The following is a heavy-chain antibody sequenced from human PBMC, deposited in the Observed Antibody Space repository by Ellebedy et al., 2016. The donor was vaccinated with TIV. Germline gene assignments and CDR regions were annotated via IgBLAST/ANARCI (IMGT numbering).Heavy chain of an antibody. CDR1: GYTFTDYA. J-gene: IGHJ4*02. V-gene: IGHV1-3*01. CDR2: INGYKDDT. CDR3: ARCRPRRPQSFYFDY. Sequence: AASVKVSCKASGYTFTDYAIHWVRQAPGQRLEWMGFINGYKDDTKYSREFQGRVTITRDASATTAYIELSSLKSEDTAVYYCARCRPRRPQSFYFDYWGQGALVTVSS. D-gene: IGHD6-6*01.